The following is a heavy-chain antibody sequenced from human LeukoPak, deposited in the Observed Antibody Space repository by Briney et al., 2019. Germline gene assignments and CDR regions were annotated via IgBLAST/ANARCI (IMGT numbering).Heavy chain of an antibody. CDR3: ARDTVRGVGADAFDI. CDR2: IYYSGST. Sequence: SETLSLTCTVSGGSISSYYWSWIRQPPGKGLEWIGYIYYSGSTNYNPSLKSRVTISVDTSKNQFSLKLSSVTAADTAVYYCARDTVRGVGADAFDIWGQETMVTVSS. V-gene: IGHV4-59*01. CDR1: GGSISSYY. D-gene: IGHD3-10*01. J-gene: IGHJ3*02.